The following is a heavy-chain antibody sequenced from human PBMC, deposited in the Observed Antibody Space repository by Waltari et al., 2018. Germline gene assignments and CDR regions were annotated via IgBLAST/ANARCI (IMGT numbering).Heavy chain of an antibody. CDR1: GGTFSSYA. V-gene: IGHV1-69*14. CDR2: IIPIFGTA. J-gene: IGHJ5*02. CDR3: ARDFVWSGYMNWFDP. Sequence: QVQLVQSGAEVKKPGSSVTVSCKASGGTFSSYAISWVRQAPGQGLELMGGIIPIFGTANYAQNFQGRVTITADKSTSTAYMELSSLRSEDTAVYYCARDFVWSGYMNWFDPWGQGTLVTVSS. D-gene: IGHD3-3*01.